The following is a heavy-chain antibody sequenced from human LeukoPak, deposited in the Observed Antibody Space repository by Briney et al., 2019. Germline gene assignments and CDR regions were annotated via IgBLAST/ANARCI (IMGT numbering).Heavy chain of an antibody. Sequence: SETLSLTCTVSGGSISGYYWSWIRQPPGKGLEWIGEINHSGSTNYNPSLKSRVTISVDTSKNQFSLKLSSVTAADTAVYYCARGRTVVPAARPYDYWGQGTLVTVSS. J-gene: IGHJ4*02. CDR2: INHSGST. CDR3: ARGRTVVPAARPYDY. V-gene: IGHV4-34*01. CDR1: GGSISGYY. D-gene: IGHD2-2*02.